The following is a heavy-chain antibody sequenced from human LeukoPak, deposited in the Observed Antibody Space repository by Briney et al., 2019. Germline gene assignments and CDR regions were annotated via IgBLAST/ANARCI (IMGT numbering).Heavy chain of an antibody. J-gene: IGHJ5*02. CDR3: ARLRGRDIVVVHWFDP. D-gene: IGHD2-2*01. CDR1: GYSFTGYW. CDR2: IYPGDSDT. V-gene: IGHV5-51*01. Sequence: GESLKISCRGSGYSFTGYWIGWVRQMPGKGLEWMGIIYPGDSDTRYSPSCQGEVTISAAKSISTAYLQWSSLKASATAMYYCARLRGRDIVVVHWFDPWGQGTLVTVSS.